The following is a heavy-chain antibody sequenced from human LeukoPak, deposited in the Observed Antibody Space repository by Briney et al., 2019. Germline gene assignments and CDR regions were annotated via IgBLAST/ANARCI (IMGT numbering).Heavy chain of an antibody. CDR3: ARDGLYSNGYSYFDF. CDR1: GVSICTYH. CDR2: IHSSGST. V-gene: IGHV4-4*07. D-gene: IGHD5-18*01. Sequence: PTETLSLTCTVSGVSICTYHWRWIRQPAGEGLEWIGRIHSSGSTNYDPSLKSRVTMSIDTSKNQFSLKVTSVTAADTAVYYCARDGLYSNGYSYFDFWGQGTLVTVSS. J-gene: IGHJ4*02.